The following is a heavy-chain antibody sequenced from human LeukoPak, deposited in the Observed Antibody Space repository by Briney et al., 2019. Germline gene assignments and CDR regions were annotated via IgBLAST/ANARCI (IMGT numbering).Heavy chain of an antibody. CDR3: AREAAAGVYFEY. J-gene: IGHJ4*02. V-gene: IGHV1-18*01. CDR1: GGTFSSYA. Sequence: ASVKVSCKASGGTFSSYAISWVRQAPGQGLEWMGWITPYNGNTNYAHNLRDRVTMTTDTSTTTAYLELRSLTSDDTAIYYCAREAAAGVYFEYWGQGTLVTVSS. CDR2: ITPYNGNT. D-gene: IGHD6-13*01.